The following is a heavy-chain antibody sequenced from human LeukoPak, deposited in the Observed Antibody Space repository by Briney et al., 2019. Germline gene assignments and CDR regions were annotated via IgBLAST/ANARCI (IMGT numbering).Heavy chain of an antibody. CDR2: INSDGSST. J-gene: IGHJ4*02. V-gene: IGHV3-74*01. CDR3: ARGLSGYASSLGY. Sequence: GGSLRLSCAASGFTFSSYEINWVRQAPGKGLVWVSRINSDGSSTSYADSVRGRFSISRDNAKNTLYLQMNSLRAEDTAVYYCARGLSGYASSLGYWGQGTLVTVSA. CDR1: GFTFSSYE. D-gene: IGHD6-6*01.